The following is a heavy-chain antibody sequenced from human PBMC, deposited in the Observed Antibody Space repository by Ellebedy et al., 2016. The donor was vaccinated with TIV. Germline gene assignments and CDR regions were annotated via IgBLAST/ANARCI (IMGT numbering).Heavy chain of an antibody. D-gene: IGHD4-17*01. CDR1: GYSFTSYW. V-gene: IGHV5-51*01. Sequence: GESLKISXKGSGYSFTSYWIGWVRQMPGKGLEWMGIIYPGDSDTRYSPSFQGQVTISADKSISTAYLQWSSLKASDTAMYYCARHGRGIYHDYGDYDNYYYYYGMDVWGQGTTVTVSS. CDR3: ARHGRGIYHDYGDYDNYYYYYGMDV. CDR2: IYPGDSDT. J-gene: IGHJ6*02.